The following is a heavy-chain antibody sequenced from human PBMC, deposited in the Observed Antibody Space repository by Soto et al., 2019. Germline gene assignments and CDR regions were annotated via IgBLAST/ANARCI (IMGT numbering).Heavy chain of an antibody. J-gene: IGHJ5*02. D-gene: IGHD2-21*02. CDR2: IGGRGGNA. CDR1: GFSFIDYA. CDR3: AKARHSGDFAGSYDS. V-gene: IGHV3-23*01. Sequence: AESLRLSCAASGFSFIDYAINWVRQVPGRGLEYVAGIGGRGGNAFYADSMKGRFSISRDNSKNTVYLHMHNLRVDDSAMYYCAKARHSGDFAGSYDSWGQGTLVTVSS.